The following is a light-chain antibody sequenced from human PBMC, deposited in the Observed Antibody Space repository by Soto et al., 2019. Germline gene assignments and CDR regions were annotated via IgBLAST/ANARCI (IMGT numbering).Light chain of an antibody. J-gene: IGKJ1*01. V-gene: IGKV1-5*01. CDR3: QQYEKYST. CDR1: QAISVS. CDR2: DAS. Sequence: IQMTQSPSTLSASVGDTVTISCRASQAISVSLAWYRQKPGKAPNLLIYDASTLREGVPSRFSGSGSGTEFTLTVTRLQPDDFATYFRQQYEKYSTFGHGTKVDVK.